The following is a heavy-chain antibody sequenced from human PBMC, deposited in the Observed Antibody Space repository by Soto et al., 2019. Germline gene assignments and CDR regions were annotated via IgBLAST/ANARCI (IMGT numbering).Heavy chain of an antibody. Sequence: QVQLRESGPGLVKPSQTLSLTCTVSGGSINSGGYYWNWIRQHPGKGLEWIGYMYYSGSTYYNPFLRSRGIISAATSENSCSLKRSSVTAADTAVYFCARGYRQSGYSSSWVFDYWGQGTLVNVSS. CDR1: GGSINSGGYY. CDR2: MYYSGST. CDR3: ARGYRQSGYSSSWVFDY. J-gene: IGHJ4*02. V-gene: IGHV4-31*03. D-gene: IGHD6-13*01.